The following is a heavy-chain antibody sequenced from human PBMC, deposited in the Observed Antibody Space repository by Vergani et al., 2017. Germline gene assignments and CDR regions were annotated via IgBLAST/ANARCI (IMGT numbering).Heavy chain of an antibody. V-gene: IGHV1-2*02. J-gene: IGHJ4*02. Sequence: QVQLVQSGAEVKKPGASVKVSCKASGYTFTGYYMHWVRQAPGQGLEWMGWINPNSGGTNYAQKFQGRVTMTRDTSFSTAYMELSRLRSDDTAVYYCARDSPFDIVVVPAALYYFDYWGQGTLVTVSS. CDR1: GYTFTGYY. CDR2: INPNSGGT. D-gene: IGHD2-2*01. CDR3: ARDSPFDIVVVPAALYYFDY.